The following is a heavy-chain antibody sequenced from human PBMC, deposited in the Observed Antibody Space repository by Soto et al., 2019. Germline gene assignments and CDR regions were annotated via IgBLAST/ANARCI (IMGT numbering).Heavy chain of an antibody. CDR2: INPDGSAT. V-gene: IGHV3-74*01. D-gene: IGHD5-18*01. Sequence: PGGSLRLSCAASGITFSSYWMRWVRQAPGKGLVWVSRINPDGSATNYADSVKGRFTISRDNAKNTLYLQMNSLRAEDTAVFYCGRGGSDSPMAPGYWGQGTLVTVSS. J-gene: IGHJ4*02. CDR1: GITFSSYW. CDR3: GRGGSDSPMAPGY.